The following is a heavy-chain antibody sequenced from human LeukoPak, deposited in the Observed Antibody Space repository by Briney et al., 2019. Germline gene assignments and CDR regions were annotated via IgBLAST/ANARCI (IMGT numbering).Heavy chain of an antibody. Sequence: SETLSLTCTVSGVSISSYYWSWIRQPPGKGLEWIGYIYTSGSTNYNPSLKSRVTISVDTSKNQFSLKLSSVTAADTAAYYCARRRGIAAAGIGRTYYYYYYMDVWGKGTTVTVSS. CDR1: GVSISSYY. J-gene: IGHJ6*03. CDR2: IYTSGST. V-gene: IGHV4-4*09. D-gene: IGHD6-13*01. CDR3: ARRRGIAAAGIGRTYYYYYYMDV.